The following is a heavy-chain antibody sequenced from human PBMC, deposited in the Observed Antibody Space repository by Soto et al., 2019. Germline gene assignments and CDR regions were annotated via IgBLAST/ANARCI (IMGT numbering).Heavy chain of an antibody. CDR3: ARGHHSFGWFDP. CDR2: INHSGST. D-gene: IGHD2-15*01. CDR1: GGSFSGYY. J-gene: IGHJ5*02. Sequence: SETLSLTCAVYGGSFSGYYWSWIRQPPGKGLEWIGEINHSGSTNYNPSLKSRVTISVDTSKSQFSLKLSSVTAADTAVYYCARGHHSFGWFDPWGQGTLVTVSS. V-gene: IGHV4-34*01.